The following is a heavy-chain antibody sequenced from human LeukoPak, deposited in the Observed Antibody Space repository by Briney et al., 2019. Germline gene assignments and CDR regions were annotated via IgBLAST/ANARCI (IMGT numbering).Heavy chain of an antibody. CDR3: ARHNYYDSSAYFDY. D-gene: IGHD3-22*01. J-gene: IGHJ4*02. Sequence: GGSLRLSCAASGFTFSSYEMNWVRQAPGKGLEWVSYISSSGSTIYYADSVKGRFTISRDNAKNSLYLQMNSLRAEDTAVYYCARHNYYDSSAYFDYWGQGTLVTVSS. V-gene: IGHV3-48*03. CDR2: ISSSGSTI. CDR1: GFTFSSYE.